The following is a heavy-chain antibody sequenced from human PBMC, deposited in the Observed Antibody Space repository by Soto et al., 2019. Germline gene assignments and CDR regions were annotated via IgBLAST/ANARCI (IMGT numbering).Heavy chain of an antibody. CDR3: ALIKDCSRTDCYLASFDP. D-gene: IGHD2-2*01. CDR2: IFSNDDK. CDR1: GLSLSNGRLG. V-gene: IGHV2-26*01. Sequence: QVTLKESGPVLVKPTETLTLTCTVSGLSLSNGRLGVSWIRQPPGKALEWRAHIFSNDDKSYSTSLKSKLTISKDTSRSQVVLTMTNMDPVDSATYYCALIKDCSRTDCYLASFDPWGQGTLVTVSS. J-gene: IGHJ5*02.